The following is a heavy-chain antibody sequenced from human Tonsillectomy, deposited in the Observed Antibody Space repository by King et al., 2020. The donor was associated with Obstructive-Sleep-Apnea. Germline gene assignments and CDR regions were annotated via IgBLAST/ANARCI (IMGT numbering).Heavy chain of an antibody. CDR3: ARIRRGSDYYVFDY. Sequence: VQLVQSGAEVKKPGASVKVSCKASGYTFTNYGITWVRQAPGQGLEWMGWISAYIGNTNYAQKFQDRVTMTTDTSTSTAYMEVRSLRSDDTAVYYCARIRRGSDYYVFDYWVQGTLVTVSS. D-gene: IGHD4-17*01. CDR2: ISAYIGNT. V-gene: IGHV1-18*01. CDR1: GYTFTNYG. J-gene: IGHJ4*02.